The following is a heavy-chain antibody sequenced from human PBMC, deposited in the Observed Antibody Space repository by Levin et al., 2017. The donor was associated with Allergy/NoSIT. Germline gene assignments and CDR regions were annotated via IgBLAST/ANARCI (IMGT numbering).Heavy chain of an antibody. J-gene: IGHJ4*02. V-gene: IGHV1-18*01. CDR2: ISAYNGNT. Sequence: ASVTVSCKASGYTFTTYGISWVRQAPGQGLDWMGWISAYNGNTNYAQKLQGRVTMTTDTSTSTSYMELRSLRSDDTAVFYCARDRSDILTGSTLDYWGQGTLVTVSS. CDR1: GYTFTTYG. CDR3: ARDRSDILTGSTLDY. D-gene: IGHD3-9*01.